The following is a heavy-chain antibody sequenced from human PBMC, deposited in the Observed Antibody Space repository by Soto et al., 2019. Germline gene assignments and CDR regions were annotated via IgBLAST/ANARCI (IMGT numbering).Heavy chain of an antibody. CDR2: INHSGST. Sequence: SETLSLTCAVYGGSFSGYYWSWIRQPPGKGLEWIGEINHSGSTNYNPSLKSRVTISVDTSKNQFSLKLSSVTAADTAVYYCARARPRYSSGWSHFDYWGQGTLVTVSS. D-gene: IGHD6-19*01. J-gene: IGHJ4*02. CDR1: GGSFSGYY. CDR3: ARARPRYSSGWSHFDY. V-gene: IGHV4-34*01.